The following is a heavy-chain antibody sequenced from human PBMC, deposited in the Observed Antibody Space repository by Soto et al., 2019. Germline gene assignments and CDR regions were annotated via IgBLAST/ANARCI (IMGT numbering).Heavy chain of an antibody. Sequence: SETLSLTCTVSGGSISSYYWSWIRQPPGKGLEWIGYIYYSGSTNYNPSLKSRVTISVDTSTNQFSLKLTSVTAADTAVYYCARHPGYYDILTGYTTYYFDYWGQGILVTVSS. J-gene: IGHJ4*02. D-gene: IGHD3-9*01. CDR1: GGSISSYY. CDR2: IYYSGST. CDR3: ARHPGYYDILTGYTTYYFDY. V-gene: IGHV4-59*08.